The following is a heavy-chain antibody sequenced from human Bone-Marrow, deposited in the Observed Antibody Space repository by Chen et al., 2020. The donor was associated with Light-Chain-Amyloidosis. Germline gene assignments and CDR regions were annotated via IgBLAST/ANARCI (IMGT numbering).Heavy chain of an antibody. CDR1: SGSISSDNYY. D-gene: IGHD3-9*01. V-gene: IGHV4-39*01. CDR2: IYFRGDT. CDR3: VRQRRGIGWLPVY. J-gene: IGHJ4*02. Sequence: QLQLQESGPGLVKTSETLSLTCTVSSGSISSDNYYWGWIRQPPGQGLEWIGRIYFRGDTYYRPSLRSRVTISVDTSKNQFSLILNSMTAADTAVYYCVRQRRGIGWLPVYWGQGTLVTVSS.